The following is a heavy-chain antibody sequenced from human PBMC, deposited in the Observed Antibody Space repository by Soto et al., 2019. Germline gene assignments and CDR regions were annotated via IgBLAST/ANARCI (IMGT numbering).Heavy chain of an antibody. CDR2: IYHSGST. CDR3: ARDSYGGNYDFDI. Sequence: KSAETLSLTCAVSGYSINSGYYWGFIRQPPGKGLEWIGSIYHSGSTYYNPSLKSRVTISGDTSNNQFSLKLSSVTAADTAVYYCARDSYGGNYDFDICGQGTMVTVS. D-gene: IGHD4-17*01. J-gene: IGHJ3*02. V-gene: IGHV4-38-2*02. CDR1: GYSINSGYY.